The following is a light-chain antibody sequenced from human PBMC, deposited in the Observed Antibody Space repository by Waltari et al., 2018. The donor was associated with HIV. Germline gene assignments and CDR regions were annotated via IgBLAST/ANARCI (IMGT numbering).Light chain of an antibody. CDR1: QSIRNY. CDR3: HQRSTWPFT. J-gene: IGKJ3*01. Sequence: EIVLPQSPATLSLSPGERAILSCRASQSIRNYLAWYQQRPGQAPRLPVYDTSNRATGVPARFSGSGSGTDFSLTIASLESEDFAIYYCHQRSTWPFTFGPGTKVDI. CDR2: DTS. V-gene: IGKV3-11*01.